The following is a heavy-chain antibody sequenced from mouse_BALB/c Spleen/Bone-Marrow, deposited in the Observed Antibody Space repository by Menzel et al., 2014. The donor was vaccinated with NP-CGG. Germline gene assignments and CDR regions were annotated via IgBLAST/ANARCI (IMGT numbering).Heavy chain of an antibody. D-gene: IGHD1-2*01. Sequence: EVQLQQSGVELVKPGASVKLSCTASGFNIKDTYMHWVKQRPEQGLEWIGRIDPANGNTKYDPKFQGKATITADTSSNSAYLQLSRLTSEDSAVYSFTRGGTTATCYFDVWSAAATVTISS. CDR3: TRGGTTATCYFDV. J-gene: IGHJ1*01. V-gene: IGHV14-3*02. CDR1: GFNIKDTY. CDR2: IDPANGNT.